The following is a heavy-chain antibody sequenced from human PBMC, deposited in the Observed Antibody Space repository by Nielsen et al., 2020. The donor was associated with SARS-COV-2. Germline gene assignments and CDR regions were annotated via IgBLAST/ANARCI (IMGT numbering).Heavy chain of an antibody. J-gene: IGHJ6*02. Sequence: GESLKISCAASGFTFSDYYMSWVRQAPGTGLEWVAYITSSSSAIYYADSVKGRFTVSRDNAKNSLFLQMNSLSAEDTAIYYCAREGNTGPPDYYYYGLDVWGQGTTVTVSS. D-gene: IGHD2/OR15-2a*01. CDR3: AREGNTGPPDYYYYGLDV. CDR2: ITSSSSAI. CDR1: GFTFSDYY. V-gene: IGHV3-11*04.